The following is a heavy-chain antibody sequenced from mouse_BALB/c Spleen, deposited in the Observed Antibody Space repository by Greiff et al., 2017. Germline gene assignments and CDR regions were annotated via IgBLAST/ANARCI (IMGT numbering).Heavy chain of an antibody. D-gene: IGHD2-14*01. V-gene: IGHV1-4*01. J-gene: IGHJ4*01. Sequence: QVHVKQSGAELARPGASVKMSCKASGYTFTSYTMHWVKQRPGQGLEWIGYINPSSGYTNYNQKFKDKATLTADKSSSTAYMQLSSLTSEDSAVYYCARPYYRYDDYAMDYWGQGTSVTVSS. CDR2: INPSSGYT. CDR1: GYTFTSYT. CDR3: ARPYYRYDDYAMDY.